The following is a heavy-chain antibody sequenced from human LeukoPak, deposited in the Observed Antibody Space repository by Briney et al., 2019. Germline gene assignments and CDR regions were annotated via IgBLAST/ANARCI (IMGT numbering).Heavy chain of an antibody. D-gene: IGHD3-10*01. CDR2: ISWNSGSI. CDR3: AKDYYGSGNYYYGMDV. CDR1: GFTFDDYA. V-gene: IGHV3-9*01. J-gene: IGHJ6*02. Sequence: GRSLRLSCAASGFTFDDYAMHWVRQAPGKGLEWVSGISWNSGSIGYADSVKGRFTISRDNAKNSLYLQMNSLRAEDTALYYCAKDYYGSGNYYYGMDVWGQGTTVTASS.